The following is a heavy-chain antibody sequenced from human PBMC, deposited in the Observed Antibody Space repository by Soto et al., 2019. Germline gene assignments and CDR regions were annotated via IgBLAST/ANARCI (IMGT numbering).Heavy chain of an antibody. J-gene: IGHJ4*02. Sequence: QVQLVESGGGVVQPGRSLRLSCVASGFGFRFYGMHWVRQAPGKGLEWVAVLSDDGNDKYYGDSVKGRFTISRDNSANTLFLQMAGLREEDTAVYYCAKAVVDYPDSSGYFSDFDYWGQGTLVSVSS. CDR2: LSDDGNDK. CDR1: GFGFRFYG. D-gene: IGHD3-22*01. CDR3: AKAVVDYPDSSGYFSDFDY. V-gene: IGHV3-30*18.